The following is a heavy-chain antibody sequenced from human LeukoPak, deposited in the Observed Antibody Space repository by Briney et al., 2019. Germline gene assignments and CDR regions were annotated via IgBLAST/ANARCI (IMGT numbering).Heavy chain of an antibody. Sequence: SEPLSLNCTVSGGSISSSSYYWGWNRQPPEKGLEWIGRNHYSGSTYYSPSLKSRVTISLDTPKNQFSLNLSSVTAADAAVYYCARDGNFGVAAYYMDVWGKGTTVTGSS. D-gene: IGHD3-3*02. CDR1: GGSISSSSYY. J-gene: IGHJ6*03. V-gene: IGHV4-39*07. CDR2: NHYSGST. CDR3: ARDGNFGVAAYYMDV.